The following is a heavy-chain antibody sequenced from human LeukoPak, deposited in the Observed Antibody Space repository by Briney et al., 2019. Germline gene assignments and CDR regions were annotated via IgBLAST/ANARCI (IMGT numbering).Heavy chain of an antibody. CDR3: ARVTVSSSEVIFDY. Sequence: TGGSLRLSCAASGFTFSNYWMHWVRQAPGKGLVWVSRINSDGSTITYADSVKGRFTISRDNAKNTLYPQMNSLRAEDTAVYYCARVTVSSSEVIFDYWGQGSLVTVSS. CDR1: GFTFSNYW. D-gene: IGHD1-20*01. V-gene: IGHV3-74*01. CDR2: INSDGSTI. J-gene: IGHJ4*02.